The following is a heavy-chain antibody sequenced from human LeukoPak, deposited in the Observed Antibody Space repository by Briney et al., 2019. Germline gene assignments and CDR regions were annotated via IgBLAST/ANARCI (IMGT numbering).Heavy chain of an antibody. Sequence: SETLSLTCTVSGGSISSSSYYWGWIRQPPGKGLEWIGSLYYSGSTYYNPSLKSRVTISADTSKNQFSPKLSSVTAADTAVYYCARGGDSSGYYVSSGPFRIRGQDNWGQGTLVTVSS. CDR2: LYYSGST. CDR3: ARGGDSSGYYVSSGPFRIRGQDN. V-gene: IGHV4-39*01. CDR1: GGSISSSSYY. J-gene: IGHJ4*02. D-gene: IGHD3-22*01.